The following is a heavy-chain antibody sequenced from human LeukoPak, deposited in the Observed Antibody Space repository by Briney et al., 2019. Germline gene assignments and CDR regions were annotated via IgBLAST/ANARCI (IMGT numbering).Heavy chain of an antibody. CDR3: AKSGDRWSHFDY. J-gene: IGHJ4*02. V-gene: IGHV3-23*01. D-gene: IGHD3-3*01. Sequence: GGSLRLSCVASGFNFNNYAMNWVRRAPGKGLQWVADVYNTGDYTYYTDSVKGRFTISRGNSKNTLYLEMNSLRTEDTALYYCAKSGDRWSHFDYWGQGTLVTVSS. CDR2: VYNTGDYT. CDR1: GFNFNNYA.